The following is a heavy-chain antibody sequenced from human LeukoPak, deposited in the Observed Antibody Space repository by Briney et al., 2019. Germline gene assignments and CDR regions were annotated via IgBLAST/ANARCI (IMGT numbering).Heavy chain of an antibody. CDR2: ISWNSGSI. CDR3: AKDHYYGSGSFDY. V-gene: IGHV3-9*01. D-gene: IGHD3-10*01. CDR1: GFTFDDYA. Sequence: GGSLRLSCAASGFTFDDYAMHWVRQAPGKGLEWVSGISWNSGSIGYADSVKGRFTISRDNAKNSLYLQMSSLRAEDTALYYCAKDHYYGSGSFDYWGQGTLVTVSS. J-gene: IGHJ4*02.